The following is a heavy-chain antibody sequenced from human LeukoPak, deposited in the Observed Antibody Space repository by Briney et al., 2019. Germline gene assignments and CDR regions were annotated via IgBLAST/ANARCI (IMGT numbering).Heavy chain of an antibody. CDR1: GYTFTSYF. D-gene: IGHD1-26*01. J-gene: IGHJ3*02. Sequence: ASVKVSCKASGYTFTSYFVHWVRQAPGQGLEWMGIINPSGGSTSYAQKFQGRVTMTRDMSTSTVYMELSSLRSEDTAVYYCARPVVGGRDDAFDIWGQGTMVTVSS. V-gene: IGHV1-46*01. CDR2: INPSGGST. CDR3: ARPVVGGRDDAFDI.